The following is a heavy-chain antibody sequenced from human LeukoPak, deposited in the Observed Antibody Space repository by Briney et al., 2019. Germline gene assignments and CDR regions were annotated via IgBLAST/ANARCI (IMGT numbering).Heavy chain of an antibody. D-gene: IGHD6-25*01. CDR2: INNESEGCGS. CDR1: GFSFRNYA. V-gene: IGHV3-23*01. Sequence: GGSLKLSCAASGFSFRNYAISWVRQAPGKGLEWVSSINNESEGCGSFFADSVKGRFTISRDDSRSVVFLQMNSLSAEDTAVYYCARSGVATGHYWGRGVLVTVSS. CDR3: ARSGVATGHY. J-gene: IGHJ4*02.